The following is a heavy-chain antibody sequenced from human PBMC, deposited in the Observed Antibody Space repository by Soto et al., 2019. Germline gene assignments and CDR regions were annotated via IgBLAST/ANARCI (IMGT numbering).Heavy chain of an antibody. Sequence: QVQLVQSGAEVRQPASSVKVSCKTSGGTFSSYAISWVRQAPGQGLEWMGGIVPIVDTSTYAQKFQGRVTITADESTSTVYMELSSLRSDDTAVYYCVRVVAFHGYPDNWGQGTLVTVSS. CDR1: GGTFSSYA. J-gene: IGHJ4*02. CDR3: VRVVAFHGYPDN. CDR2: IVPIVDTS. V-gene: IGHV1-69*12. D-gene: IGHD5-12*01.